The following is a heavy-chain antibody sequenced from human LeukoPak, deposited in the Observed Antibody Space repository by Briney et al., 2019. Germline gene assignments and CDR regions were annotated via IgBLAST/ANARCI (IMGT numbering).Heavy chain of an antibody. J-gene: IGHJ5*02. CDR1: GFTFSSYW. CDR3: AKDIGYDILTGYYGGWFDP. D-gene: IGHD3-9*01. V-gene: IGHV3-7*03. CDR2: IKQDGSEK. Sequence: GGSLRLSCAASGFTFSSYWMSWVRQAPGKGLEGVANIKQDGSEKYYVDSVKGRFTISRDNAKNSLYLQMNSLRAEDTALYYCAKDIGYDILTGYYGGWFDPWGQGTLVTVSS.